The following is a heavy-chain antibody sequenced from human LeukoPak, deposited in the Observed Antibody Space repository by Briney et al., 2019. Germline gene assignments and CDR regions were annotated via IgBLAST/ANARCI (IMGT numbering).Heavy chain of an antibody. CDR3: ARDHLPAGAPGYYMDV. D-gene: IGHD4/OR15-4a*01. CDR2: IYNSGIT. V-gene: IGHV4-59*02. Sequence: SETLSLTCTVSGGSVSSHFWSWIRQPPGKGLEWIGYIYNSGITNYNPALKSRGTMSVDTSKNQFSLMLRSVTAADTAVYYCARDHLPAGAPGYYMDVWGKGTTVTVSS. J-gene: IGHJ6*03. CDR1: GGSVSSHF.